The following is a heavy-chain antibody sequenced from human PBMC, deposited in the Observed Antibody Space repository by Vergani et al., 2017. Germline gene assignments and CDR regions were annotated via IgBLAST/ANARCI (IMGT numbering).Heavy chain of an antibody. D-gene: IGHD3-22*01. V-gene: IGHV3-33*01. CDR3: ARDRDYYESSGYYRYYYYGMDV. CDR2: IWYDGSNK. Sequence: QVQLVESGGGVVQPGRSLRLSCAASGFTFSSYGMHWVRQAPGKGLEWVAVIWYDGSNKYYADSVKGRFTISRDNSKNTLYLQMNSLRAEDTAVYYCARDRDYYESSGYYRYYYYGMDVWGQGTTVTVSS. CDR1: GFTFSSYG. J-gene: IGHJ6*02.